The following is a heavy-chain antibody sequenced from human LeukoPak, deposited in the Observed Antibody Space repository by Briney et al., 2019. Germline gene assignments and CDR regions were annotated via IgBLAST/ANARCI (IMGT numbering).Heavy chain of an antibody. J-gene: IGHJ3*02. CDR1: SYSISSGYY. D-gene: IGHD3-22*01. CDR3: ARTHYDSSGYSAFDI. V-gene: IGHV4-38-2*02. Sequence: SETLSLTCTVSSYSISSGYYWGWIRQPPGKGLEWIGGIYHSGSTYYNPSLKSRVTISVDTSKNQFSLKLSSVTAADTAVYYCARTHYDSSGYSAFDIWGQGTMVTVSS. CDR2: IYHSGST.